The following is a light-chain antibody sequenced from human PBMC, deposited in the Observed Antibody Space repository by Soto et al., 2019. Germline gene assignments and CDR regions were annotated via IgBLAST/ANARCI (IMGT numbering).Light chain of an antibody. J-gene: IGLJ2*01. CDR1: NIGTKN. CDR2: DDS. Sequence: SYELTQPPSVSVDPGQTARITCGGNNIGTKNVHWYQQKPGQAPVLVVYDDSDRPSGIPERFSGSNSGTSASLAISGLRSEDEADYSCATWDDNLSGVVFGGGTKLTVL. V-gene: IGLV3-21*02. CDR3: ATWDDNLSGVV.